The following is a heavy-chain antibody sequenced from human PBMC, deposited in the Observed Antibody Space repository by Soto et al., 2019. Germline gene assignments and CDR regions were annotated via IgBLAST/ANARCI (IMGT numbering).Heavy chain of an antibody. CDR2: ISAQNGNT. Sequence: QVHLVQSGAEVKKPGASVKVSCKGSGYTFTSYGITWVRQAPGQGLEWMGWISAQNGNTDYEQNLQGRVTVTRDTSPSTAYMELMSLRSDDTAVYYCARGRYGEYWGQGALVTVSS. J-gene: IGHJ4*02. CDR3: ARGRYGEY. CDR1: GYTFTSYG. D-gene: IGHD3-10*01. V-gene: IGHV1-18*01.